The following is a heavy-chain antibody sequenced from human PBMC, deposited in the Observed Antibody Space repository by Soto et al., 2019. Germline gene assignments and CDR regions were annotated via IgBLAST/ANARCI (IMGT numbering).Heavy chain of an antibody. Sequence: GGSLRLSCAASGFTFSSYIMNWVRQAPGKGLEWVSYISSTSSTIYYADSVKGRFTISRDNAKNSLYLQMNSLRDEDTAVYYCACGMFKFGGDLVTLFSYWGQGSLVTVSS. D-gene: IGHD3-16*01. J-gene: IGHJ4*02. CDR1: GFTFSSYI. CDR3: ACGMFKFGGDLVTLFSY. CDR2: ISSTSSTI. V-gene: IGHV3-48*02.